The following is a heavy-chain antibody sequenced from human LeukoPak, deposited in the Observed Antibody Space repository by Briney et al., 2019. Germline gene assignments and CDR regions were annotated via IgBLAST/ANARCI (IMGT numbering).Heavy chain of an antibody. CDR2: IGASGEST. D-gene: IGHD5-24*01. CDR1: GFTVSVAA. J-gene: IGHJ3*01. Sequence: PGGSLRLSCAASGFTVSVAAMTWVRQAPGQGLDWVSLIGASGESTDYADSVKGRFTISRDNSKNTLSLQLNSLRVEDTAMYFCAKDIQLSTWGLGTMVTVSS. V-gene: IGHV3-23*01. CDR3: AKDIQLST.